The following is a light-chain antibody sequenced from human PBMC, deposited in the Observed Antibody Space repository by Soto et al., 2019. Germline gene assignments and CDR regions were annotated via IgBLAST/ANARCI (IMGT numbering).Light chain of an antibody. V-gene: IGKV3-20*01. CDR2: GAS. CDR1: QSVSNNY. CDR3: QQYGSPGT. Sequence: EVLLTQSPGTLSLSPGERATLPCRASQSVSNNYLAWYQQKPGQAPRLLTYGASNRATGIPDRFSGSGSGTDFALTISRLEPEDFAVYYCQQYGSPGTFGQGTKV. J-gene: IGKJ1*01.